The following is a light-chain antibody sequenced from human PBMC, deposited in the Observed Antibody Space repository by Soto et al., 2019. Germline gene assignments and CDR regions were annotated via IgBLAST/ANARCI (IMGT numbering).Light chain of an antibody. CDR2: DAS. CDR3: YQRPSWPPPFT. V-gene: IGKV3-11*01. CDR1: QSISSA. Sequence: FTQSPSSLSLSVGERATISCRARQSISSALTWYQQKPGQAPRLLIYDASNMATGIPARFSGSGCGTDSTLTITSIEPQASAIDYCYQRPSWPPPFTFGQGTKVDIK. J-gene: IGKJ3*01.